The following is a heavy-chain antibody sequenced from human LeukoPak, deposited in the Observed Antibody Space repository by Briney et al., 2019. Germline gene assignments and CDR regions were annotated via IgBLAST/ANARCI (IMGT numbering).Heavy chain of an antibody. CDR3: AGAYYYVSGSYSNNWFDP. CDR1: GGSISSYY. D-gene: IGHD3-10*01. CDR2: IYTSGST. V-gene: IGHV4-4*07. Sequence: PSETLSLTCTVSGGSISSYYWSWIRQPAGKGLEWIGRIYTSGSTNYNPSLKSRVTMSVDTSKNQFSLKLSSVTAADTAVYYCAGAYYYVSGSYSNNWFDPWGQGTLVTVSS. J-gene: IGHJ5*02.